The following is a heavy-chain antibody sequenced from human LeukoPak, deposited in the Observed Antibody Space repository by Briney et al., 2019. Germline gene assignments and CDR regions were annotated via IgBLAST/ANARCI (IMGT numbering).Heavy chain of an antibody. CDR3: ARQLMIDYYYYYYYMDV. D-gene: IGHD3-22*01. V-gene: IGHV4-34*01. Sequence: SETLSLTCTVSGGSISSYYWSWIRQPPGKGLEWIGEINHSGSTNYNPSLKSRVTISIDTSKNQFSLKLSSVTAADTAVYYCARQLMIDYYYYYYYMDVWGRGTTVTISS. CDR1: GGSISSYY. CDR2: INHSGST. J-gene: IGHJ6*03.